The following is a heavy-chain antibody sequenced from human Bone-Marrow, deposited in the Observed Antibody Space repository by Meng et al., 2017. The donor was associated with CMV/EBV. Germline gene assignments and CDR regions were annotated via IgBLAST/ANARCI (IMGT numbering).Heavy chain of an antibody. D-gene: IGHD6-13*01. J-gene: IGHJ6*02. CDR1: GDSVSSNSAA. V-gene: IGHV6-1*01. Sequence: SQTLSLTCAISGDSVSSNSAAWNWIRRSPSRGLEWLGRTYYRSKWYNDYAVSVKSRITINPDTSKNQFSLQLNSVTPEDTAVYYCAREKSIAAAGTRGYYYYGMDVWGQGTTVTVSS. CDR3: AREKSIAAAGTRGYYYYGMDV. CDR2: TYYRSKWYN.